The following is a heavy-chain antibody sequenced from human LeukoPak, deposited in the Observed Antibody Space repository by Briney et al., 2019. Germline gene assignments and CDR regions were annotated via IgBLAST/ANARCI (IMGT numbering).Heavy chain of an antibody. CDR3: ATLSLWFGESPGWFDP. Sequence: GASVKVSCKVSGYTLTELSMHWVRQAPGKGLEWMGGFDPEDGETIYAQKFQGRVTMTEDTSTDTAYMELSSLRSEDTAVYYCATLSLWFGESPGWFDPWGQGTLVTVSS. J-gene: IGHJ5*02. CDR2: FDPEDGET. V-gene: IGHV1-24*01. D-gene: IGHD3-10*01. CDR1: GYTLTELS.